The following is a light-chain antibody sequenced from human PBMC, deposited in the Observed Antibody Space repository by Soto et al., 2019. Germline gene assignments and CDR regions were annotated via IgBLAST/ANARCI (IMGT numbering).Light chain of an antibody. CDR2: EVN. CDR3: ASYTSISSLGV. V-gene: IGLV2-14*03. CDR1: GSDIGSYKY. J-gene: IGLJ1*01. Sequence: QSVLTQPASVSGSPGHSITISCTVTGSDIGSYKYVSWYQQHPGKAPKLIIFEVNNRPSGVSDRFSGSKSGNTASLIISGLQAEDEADYYCASYTSISSLGVFGTGTKVTVL.